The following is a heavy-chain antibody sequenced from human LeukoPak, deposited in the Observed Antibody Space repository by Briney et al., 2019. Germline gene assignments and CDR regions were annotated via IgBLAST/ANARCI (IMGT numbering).Heavy chain of an antibody. V-gene: IGHV1-46*01. Sequence: ASVKVSCKASGYTFTSYYMHWVRQAPGQGLEWMGMINPSGGSTSYAQKFQGRVTMTRDTSTSTVYMELSSLRSEDTAVYYCAREGSLDYDFWSGYWTYYGMDVWGQGTTVTVSS. D-gene: IGHD3-3*01. CDR3: AREGSLDYDFWSGYWTYYGMDV. J-gene: IGHJ6*02. CDR2: INPSGGST. CDR1: GYTFTSYY.